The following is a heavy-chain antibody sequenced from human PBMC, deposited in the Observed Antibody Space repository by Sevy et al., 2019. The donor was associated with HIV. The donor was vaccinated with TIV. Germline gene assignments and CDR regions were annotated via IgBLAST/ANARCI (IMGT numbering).Heavy chain of an antibody. V-gene: IGHV4-4*07. D-gene: IGHD6-13*01. J-gene: IGHJ4*02. CDR3: ARDLGVTAGTASLFDY. Sequence: SETLSLTCTVSGGSISSYYWSWIRQPAGKGLEWIGRIYTSGSTNYNPSLKSRVTMSVDTSKNQFSLKLSSVTAADTAVYYCARDLGVTAGTASLFDYWGQGTLVTVSS. CDR1: GGSISSYY. CDR2: IYTSGST.